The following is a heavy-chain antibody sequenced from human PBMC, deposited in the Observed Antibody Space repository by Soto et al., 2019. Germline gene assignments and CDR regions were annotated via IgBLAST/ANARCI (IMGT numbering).Heavy chain of an antibody. J-gene: IGHJ5*02. V-gene: IGHV3-30*18. CDR1: GFTFSSYG. Sequence: HPGGSLRLSCAASGFTFSSYGMHWVRQAPGKGLEWVAVISYDGSNKYYADSVKGRFTISRDNSKNTLYLQMNSLRAEDTAVYYCAKDVLWMTTVTAANWFDPWGQGTLVTVSS. CDR2: ISYDGSNK. CDR3: AKDVLWMTTVTAANWFDP. D-gene: IGHD4-4*01.